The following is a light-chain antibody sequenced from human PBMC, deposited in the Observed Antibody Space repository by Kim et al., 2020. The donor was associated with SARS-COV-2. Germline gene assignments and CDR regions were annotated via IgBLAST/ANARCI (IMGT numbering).Light chain of an antibody. CDR2: GAS. J-gene: IGKJ4*01. Sequence: SPGDRATLSCRASHSVSSSYLAWYQQKPGQAPRLLIYGASSRATGIPDRFSGSASRTDFTLTISRLEPEDVAVYYCQQYGSSPLTFGGGTKVEIK. V-gene: IGKV3-20*01. CDR3: QQYGSSPLT. CDR1: HSVSSSY.